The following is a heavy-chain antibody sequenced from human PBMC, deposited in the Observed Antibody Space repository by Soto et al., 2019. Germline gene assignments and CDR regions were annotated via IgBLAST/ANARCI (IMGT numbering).Heavy chain of an antibody. V-gene: IGHV4-31*02. CDR2: IYYSGST. CDR3: ARDKFSYYYDSSVYYSYFDY. J-gene: IGHJ4*02. Sequence: PHPGKGLEWIGYIYYSGSTYYNPSLKSRVTISVDTSKNQFSLKLSSVTAADTAVYYCARDKFSYYYDSSVYYSYFDYSCLRTLVSVSS. D-gene: IGHD3-22*01.